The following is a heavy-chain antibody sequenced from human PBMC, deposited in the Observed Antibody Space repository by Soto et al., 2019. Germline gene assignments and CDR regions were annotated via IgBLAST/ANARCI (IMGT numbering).Heavy chain of an antibody. CDR2: IDPGSGSA. CDR1: GYTFTSYY. D-gene: IGHD5-12*01. Sequence: GASVKVSCKASGYTFTSYYMHWVRQAPGPGLEWMGIIDPGSGSAKYAQKFQGRVTMTRDTSTNTVYMDLSSLRSEDTAVYYCAREMATIRGVYFDYWGQGTLVTVSS. J-gene: IGHJ4*02. CDR3: AREMATIRGVYFDY. V-gene: IGHV1-46*01.